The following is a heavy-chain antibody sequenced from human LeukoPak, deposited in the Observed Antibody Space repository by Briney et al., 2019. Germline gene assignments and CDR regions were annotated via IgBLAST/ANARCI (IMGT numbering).Heavy chain of an antibody. Sequence: ASVKVSCKASGYTFTTYGISWVRQAPGQGLEWMGWISAYKGNTNYAQKLQGRVTMTTETSTSTAYMELRSLRSDDTAVYYCAKDYDILTGQKVHYYGMDVWGQGTTVTVSS. J-gene: IGHJ6*02. CDR3: AKDYDILTGQKVHYYGMDV. CDR2: ISAYKGNT. D-gene: IGHD3-9*01. CDR1: GYTFTTYG. V-gene: IGHV1-18*01.